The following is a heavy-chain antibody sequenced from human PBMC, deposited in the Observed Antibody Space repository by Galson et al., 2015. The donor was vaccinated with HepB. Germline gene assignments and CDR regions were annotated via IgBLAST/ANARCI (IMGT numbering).Heavy chain of an antibody. CDR1: GFIFGDYA. J-gene: IGHJ4*02. D-gene: IGHD3-22*01. CDR3: ARVLRPYYDDSSGYGDY. Sequence: SLRLSCAASGFIFGDYAMSWFRQAPGKGLEWVGFIRSKAYGGTTKFAASVKGRFTISRDDSKSIAYLQMNSLKSEDTAVYYCARVLRPYYDDSSGYGDYWGQGTLVTVPS. CDR2: IRSKAYGGTT. V-gene: IGHV3-49*03.